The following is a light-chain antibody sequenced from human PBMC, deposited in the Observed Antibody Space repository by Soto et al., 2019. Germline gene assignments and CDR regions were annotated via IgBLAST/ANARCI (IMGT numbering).Light chain of an antibody. CDR3: SSYAASSHLL. Sequence: QPVLTQPPSASGSPGQSVTISCSGTSSDIGDYNYVSWYQQYSGKAPKLIIFEVTKRPSGVPDRFSGSKSGNTASLTVSGLQTEDEAYYYCSSYAASSHLLFGGGTQLTVL. V-gene: IGLV2-8*01. J-gene: IGLJ2*01. CDR1: SSDIGDYNY. CDR2: EVT.